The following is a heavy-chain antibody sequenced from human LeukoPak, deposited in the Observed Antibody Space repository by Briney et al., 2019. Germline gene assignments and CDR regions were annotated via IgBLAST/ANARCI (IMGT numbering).Heavy chain of an antibody. Sequence: SETLSLTCTVSGGSISPNYWSWIRQFPGKGLEWIGFIYSDGRTEYSPSLKSRVTLSVDTSNNQFSLKLTSVTAADTAVYFCARQEWDSSAWYYFDFWGQGTLVTVSS. J-gene: IGHJ4*02. V-gene: IGHV4-59*08. CDR3: ARQEWDSSAWYYFDF. CDR2: IYSDGRT. D-gene: IGHD6-19*01. CDR1: GGSISPNY.